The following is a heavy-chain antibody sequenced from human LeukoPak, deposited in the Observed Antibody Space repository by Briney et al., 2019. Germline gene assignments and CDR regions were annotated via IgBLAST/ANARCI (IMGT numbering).Heavy chain of an antibody. CDR2: ISHDGSNK. J-gene: IGHJ6*02. V-gene: IGHV3-30*03. CDR1: GFTFSTYD. CDR3: ARGKRGYSYYYGMDV. Sequence: PGGSLRLSCAASGFTFSTYDMHWVRQAPGKGLEWVAVISHDGSNKYHADSVKGRFTISRDNFKNTLYLQMNSLRAEDTAMYYCARGKRGYSYYYGMDVWGQGTTVTVSS. D-gene: IGHD5-18*01.